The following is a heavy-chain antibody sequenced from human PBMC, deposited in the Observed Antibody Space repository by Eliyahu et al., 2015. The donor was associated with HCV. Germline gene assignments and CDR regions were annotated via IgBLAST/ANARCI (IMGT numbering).Heavy chain of an antibody. CDR2: FHYSGSA. D-gene: IGHD6-19*01. Sequence: QVQLQESGPGLVKPSETLSXTCTVXGGSIXTXYWXGIRXPPGKGLEWIGHFHYSGSATYNPXLKXRITISLDTSKNQFSLKLTSVTAADTAVYYCASGGGGIAVAGTGGWFDPWGQGTLVTVSS. J-gene: IGHJ5*02. CDR3: ASGGGGIAVAGTGGWFDP. V-gene: IGHV4-59*01. CDR1: GGSIXTXY.